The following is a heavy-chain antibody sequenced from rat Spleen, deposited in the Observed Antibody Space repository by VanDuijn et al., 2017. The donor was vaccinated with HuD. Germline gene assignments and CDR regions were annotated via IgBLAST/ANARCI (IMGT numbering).Heavy chain of an antibody. CDR2: ISTGGGNT. Sequence: EVQLVEAGGGLVQPGRSLKLSCAASGFTFSNYGMAWVRQTPTKGLEWVASISTGGGNTYYGDSVKGRFTISRDSVTNTQYLKMDSLRSEETATYYCVRHGSLQWYYFDYWGQGGMVTVSS. D-gene: IGHD1-1*01. CDR1: GFTFSNYG. CDR3: VRHGSLQWYYFDY. V-gene: IGHV5S14*01. J-gene: IGHJ2*01.